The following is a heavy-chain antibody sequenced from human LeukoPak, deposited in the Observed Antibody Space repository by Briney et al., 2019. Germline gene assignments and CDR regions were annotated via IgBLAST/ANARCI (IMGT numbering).Heavy chain of an antibody. Sequence: PSETLSLTCTVSGDSISNNYWGWIRQPPGKGLEWIAYLYYTGSTYYNPSLQSRVTISVDTSKNQFSLKLSSVTAADTAVYYCARGPIYDYVWGSYRQPFDYWGQGTLVTVSS. CDR1: GDSISNNY. V-gene: IGHV4-59*01. CDR3: ARGPIYDYVWGSYRQPFDY. CDR2: LYYTGST. D-gene: IGHD3-16*02. J-gene: IGHJ4*02.